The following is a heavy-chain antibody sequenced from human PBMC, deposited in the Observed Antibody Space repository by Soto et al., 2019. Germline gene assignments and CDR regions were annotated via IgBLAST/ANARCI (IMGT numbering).Heavy chain of an antibody. Sequence: QVQLQESGPGLVRPSGTVSLTCAVSGLSISSDNWWSWVRQPPGKGLEWIGEIHHSGSTNYNPSLKRRVTMSVVPSKDLFSLTLNSVTAADTAFDYCARDQGSHAGEWGQGTLVSVSS. D-gene: IGHD6-13*01. J-gene: IGHJ4*02. CDR3: ARDQGSHAGE. CDR1: GLSISSDNW. V-gene: IGHV4-4*02. CDR2: IHHSGST.